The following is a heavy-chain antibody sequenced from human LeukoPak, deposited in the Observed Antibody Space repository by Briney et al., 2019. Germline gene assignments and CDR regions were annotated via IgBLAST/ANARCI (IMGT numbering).Heavy chain of an antibody. CDR3: ARLDSGSYVEGPDDY. V-gene: IGHV1-18*01. CDR1: GYTFTSYG. J-gene: IGHJ4*02. D-gene: IGHD1-26*01. Sequence: ASVKVSCKASGYTFTSYGISWVRQAPGQGLEWMGWISAYNGNTNYAQKLQGRVTMATDTSTSTAYMELRSLRSDDTAVYYCARLDSGSYVEGPDDYWGQGTLVTVSS. CDR2: ISAYNGNT.